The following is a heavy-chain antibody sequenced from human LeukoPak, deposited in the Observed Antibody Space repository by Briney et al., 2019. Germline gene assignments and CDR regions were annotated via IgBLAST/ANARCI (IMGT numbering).Heavy chain of an antibody. CDR2: IWYDGSNK. J-gene: IGHJ6*03. CDR3: AKDRADRNYYYYMDV. Sequence: GGSLRLSCAASGFTFSSYGMHWVRQAPGKGLEWVAVIWYDGSNKYYADSVKGRFTISRDNSKNTLYLQMNSLRAEDTAVYYCAKDRADRNYYYYMDVWGKGTTVTVSS. V-gene: IGHV3-33*06. D-gene: IGHD2-15*01. CDR1: GFTFSSYG.